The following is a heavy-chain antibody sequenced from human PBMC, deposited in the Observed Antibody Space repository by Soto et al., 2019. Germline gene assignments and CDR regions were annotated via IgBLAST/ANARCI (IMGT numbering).Heavy chain of an antibody. CDR3: TQDWGLFGYSSSSGNY. Sequence: GGSLRLSCAASGFTFSNAWMNWVRQAPGKGLEWVGRIKSKTDGGTTDYAAPVKGRFTISRDDSKNTLYLQMNSLKTQDTAVYYCTQDWGLFGYSSSSGNYWGQGTLVTVSS. J-gene: IGHJ4*02. CDR2: IKSKTDGGTT. D-gene: IGHD6-6*01. V-gene: IGHV3-15*07. CDR1: GFTFSNAW.